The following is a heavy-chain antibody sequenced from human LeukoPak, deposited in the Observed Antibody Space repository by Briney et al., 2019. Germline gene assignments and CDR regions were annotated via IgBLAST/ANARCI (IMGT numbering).Heavy chain of an antibody. V-gene: IGHV4-61*02. J-gene: IGHJ3*02. CDR2: IYTSGST. CDR3: ARESGYPDDAFDI. Sequence: SETLSLTCTVSGGSISSGSYYWSWIRQPAGRGLEWIGRIYTSGSTNYNPSLKSRVTISVDTSKNQFSLKLSSVTAADTAVYYCARESGYPDDAFDIWGQGTMVTVSS. CDR1: GGSISSGSYY. D-gene: IGHD3-3*01.